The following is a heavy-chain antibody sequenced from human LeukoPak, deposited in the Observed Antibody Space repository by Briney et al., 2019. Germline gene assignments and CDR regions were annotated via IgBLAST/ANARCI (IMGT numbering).Heavy chain of an antibody. CDR3: ARGALRYSDY. CDR1: GFTFSSYT. D-gene: IGHD3-9*01. Sequence: TGGSLRLSCAASGFTFSSYTMNWVRQAPGKGLEWVSSISSSSSAIYYAAPVKGRFTISRDNAKNSLYLQMNSLRDEDTAVYYCARGALRYSDYWGQGTLVTVSS. CDR2: ISSSSSAI. V-gene: IGHV3-48*02. J-gene: IGHJ4*02.